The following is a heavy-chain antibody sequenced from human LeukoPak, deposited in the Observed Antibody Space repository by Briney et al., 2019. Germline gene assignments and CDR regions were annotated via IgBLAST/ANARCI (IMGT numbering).Heavy chain of an antibody. CDR3: ARISSYYSTDWSYWYFDP. CDR2: IYPGDSDT. J-gene: IGHJ2*01. D-gene: IGHD3-22*01. V-gene: IGHV5-51*01. Sequence: GESLKISCKGSGYTFTSTWIGWVRQMPGKGLEWMGIIYPGDSDTRYSPSFQGQVTISADKSISTAYLQWSSLKASDTAIYYCARISSYYSTDWSYWYFDPWGRGTLVTVSS. CDR1: GYTFTSTW.